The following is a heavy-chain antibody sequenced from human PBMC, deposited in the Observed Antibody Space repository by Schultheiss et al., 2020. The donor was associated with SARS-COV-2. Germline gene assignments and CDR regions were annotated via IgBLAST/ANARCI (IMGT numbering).Heavy chain of an antibody. CDR2: IYYSGST. Sequence: SETLSLTCAVYGGSFSGYYWSWIRQPPGKGLEWIGYIYYSGSTYYNPSLWSRVTISVDTSKNQFSLKLISVTAADTAVYYCARDEGDLGYWGQGTLVTVSS. J-gene: IGHJ4*02. CDR3: ARDEGDLGY. V-gene: IGHV4-59*12. CDR1: GGSFSGYY.